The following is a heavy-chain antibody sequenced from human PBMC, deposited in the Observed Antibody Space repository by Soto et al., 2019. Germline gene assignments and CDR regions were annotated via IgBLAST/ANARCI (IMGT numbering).Heavy chain of an antibody. CDR2: ISENSFAT. Sequence: GGSLRLSCEASGFTFNNYAMTWVRQAPGKGLEWVSVISENSFATYYADSVKGRFTISRDNSKNTLYLQMNSLRVDDTAVYFCAKALRGMGMFDYWGQGTPVTVSS. CDR1: GFTFNNYA. CDR3: AKALRGMGMFDY. V-gene: IGHV3-23*01. D-gene: IGHD3-10*02. J-gene: IGHJ4*02.